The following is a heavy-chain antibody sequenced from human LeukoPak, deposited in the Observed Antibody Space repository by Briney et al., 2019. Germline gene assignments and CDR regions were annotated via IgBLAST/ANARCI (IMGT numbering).Heavy chain of an antibody. D-gene: IGHD5-24*01. V-gene: IGHV3-64D*06. CDR2: ISSNGGSA. CDR1: GFTFSNYV. J-gene: IGHJ1*01. Sequence: TGGSLRLSCSGSGFTFSNYVIHWVRQAPGKGLEYVSVISSNGGSADYADSVEGRFTISRDNSRKTVYLQMSSLRTEDTAVYYCVGDGRDGYSIYFQHWGQGTLVTVSS. CDR3: VGDGRDGYSIYFQH.